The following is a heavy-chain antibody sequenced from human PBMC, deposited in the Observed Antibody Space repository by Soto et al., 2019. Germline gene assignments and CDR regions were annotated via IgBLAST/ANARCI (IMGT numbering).Heavy chain of an antibody. CDR2: INIGSGNT. V-gene: IGHV1-3*05. CDR1: GYDFSSYA. CDR3: ARDGGDCGYRLIYYYYIGLDV. J-gene: IGHJ6*02. Sequence: QVQLVQSGAEEKQPGASVRLSCKASGYDFSSYAMHWVRQAPGQRLEWMGWINIGSGNTEYSQNFQDRITITRDTSSSTVYMELNSLKSEDTAVYYCARDGGDCGYRLIYYYYIGLDVWGQGTMVTGSS. D-gene: IGHD3-16*01.